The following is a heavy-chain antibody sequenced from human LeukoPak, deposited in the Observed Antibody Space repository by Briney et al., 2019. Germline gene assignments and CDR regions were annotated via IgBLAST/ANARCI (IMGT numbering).Heavy chain of an antibody. Sequence: GGSLRLSCAASGFTFSSYGMHWVRQAPGKGLEWVAVISYDGSNKYYADSVKGRFTISRDNSKNTLYLQMNSLRAEDTAVYYCAKDYWFDPWGQGTLVTVSS. J-gene: IGHJ5*02. CDR3: AKDYWFDP. V-gene: IGHV3-30*18. CDR1: GFTFSSYG. CDR2: ISYDGSNK.